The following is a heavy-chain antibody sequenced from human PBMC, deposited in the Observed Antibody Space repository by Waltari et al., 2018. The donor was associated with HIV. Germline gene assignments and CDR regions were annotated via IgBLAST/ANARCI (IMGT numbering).Heavy chain of an antibody. J-gene: IGHJ5*02. CDR2: IYPDDTT. CDR1: NFSISGKH. CDR3: ATGVRYYGP. Sequence: EVLLAESGGGLIQPGGSLGLPCTASNFSISGKHVTWIRPAPGGSLEWVAVIYPDDTTHYADSVSGRFTISRAKSRTKVFLLMNSLFVDDTATYFCATGVRYYGPWGQGTRVTVSS. V-gene: IGHV3-53*01. D-gene: IGHD3-3*01.